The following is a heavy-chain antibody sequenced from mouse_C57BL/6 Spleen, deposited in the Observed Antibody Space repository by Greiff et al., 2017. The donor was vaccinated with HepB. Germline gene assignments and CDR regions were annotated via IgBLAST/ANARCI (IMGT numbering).Heavy chain of an antibody. Sequence: DKLQETEPERGKTGASVKITNKASGYSRRSRKRNRVKQRPGKGLEWIGRIYPGDGDTNYNGKFKGKVTLTADKSSSTVYMQISSLTSEDSAVYFCTRSLDYWGQGTTLTDSS. V-gene: IGHV1-82*01. J-gene: IGHJ2*01. CDR3: TRSLDY. CDR1: GYSRRSRK. CDR2: IYPGDGDT.